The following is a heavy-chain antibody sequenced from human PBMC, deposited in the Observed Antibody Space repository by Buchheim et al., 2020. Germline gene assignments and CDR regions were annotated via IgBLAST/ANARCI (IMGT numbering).Heavy chain of an antibody. Sequence: QVQLQESGPGLVKPSETLSLTCTVSGGSISSYYWSWIRQPPGKGLEWIGYIYYSGSTNYNPSLKSRVTISVDTSKNQFSLKLSSVTAADTAVYYCARKTYYDFWSGYTNRGAFDPWGQGTL. CDR1: GGSISSYY. V-gene: IGHV4-59*01. CDR2: IYYSGST. J-gene: IGHJ5*02. CDR3: ARKTYYDFWSGYTNRGAFDP. D-gene: IGHD3-3*01.